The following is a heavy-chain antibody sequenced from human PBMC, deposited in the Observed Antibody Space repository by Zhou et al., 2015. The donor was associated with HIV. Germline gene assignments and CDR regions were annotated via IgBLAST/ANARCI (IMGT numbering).Heavy chain of an antibody. CDR2: IIPIFGTA. D-gene: IGHD6-19*01. J-gene: IGHJ4*02. CDR1: GGTFSSYA. Sequence: QVQLVQSGAEVKKPGSSVKVSCKASGGTFSSYAISWVRQAPGQGLEWMGGIIPIFGTANYAQKFQGRVTITADESTSTAYMELSSLRSEDTAVYYCARAIAVAGILGNYFDYWGQGTLVTVSS. V-gene: IGHV1-69*01. CDR3: ARAIAVAGILGNYFDY.